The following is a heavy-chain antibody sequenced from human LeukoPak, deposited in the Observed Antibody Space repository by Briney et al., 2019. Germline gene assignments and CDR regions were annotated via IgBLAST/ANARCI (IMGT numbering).Heavy chain of an antibody. V-gene: IGHV3-23*01. D-gene: IGHD6-19*01. CDR2: ISGSGGST. CDR1: GFTFSSYA. J-gene: IGHJ3*02. Sequence: GGSLRLSCAASGFTFSSYAMSWVRQAPGKGLEWVSAISGSGGSTYYADSVKGRFTISRDNSKNTLYLQMNSLRAEDTAVYYCAKVGEQWLIRRGDAVDIWGQGTMVTVSS. CDR3: AKVGEQWLIRRGDAVDI.